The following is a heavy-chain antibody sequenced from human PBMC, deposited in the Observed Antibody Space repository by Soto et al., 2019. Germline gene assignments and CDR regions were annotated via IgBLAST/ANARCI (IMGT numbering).Heavy chain of an antibody. V-gene: IGHV4-39*01. Sequence: SENLSLTCTVSGGSISSSSYYWGWIRQPPGKGLEWIGSIYYSGSTYYNPSLKSRVTISVDTSKNQFSLKLSSVTAADTAVYYCARHPRYSNYLHYYYGMDVWGQGTTVTVSS. D-gene: IGHD4-4*01. CDR1: GGSISSSSYY. CDR2: IYYSGST. CDR3: ARHPRYSNYLHYYYGMDV. J-gene: IGHJ6*02.